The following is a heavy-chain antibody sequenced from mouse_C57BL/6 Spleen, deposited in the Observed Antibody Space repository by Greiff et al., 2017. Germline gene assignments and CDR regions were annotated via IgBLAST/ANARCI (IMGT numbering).Heavy chain of an antibody. D-gene: IGHD1-1*01. CDR2: IYPGSGNT. Sequence: VQLQPSGPELVKPGASVKISCKASGYSFTSYYIHWVKQRPGQGLEWIGWIYPGSGNTTYNEKFKGKATLTADTSSSTAYMQLSSLTSADSAVYYCARFGYYGSSYEYFDVWGTGTTVTVSS. J-gene: IGHJ1*03. V-gene: IGHV1-66*01. CDR1: GYSFTSYY. CDR3: ARFGYYGSSYEYFDV.